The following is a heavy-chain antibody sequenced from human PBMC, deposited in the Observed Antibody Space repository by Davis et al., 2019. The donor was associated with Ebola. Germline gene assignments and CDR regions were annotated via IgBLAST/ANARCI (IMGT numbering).Heavy chain of an antibody. CDR2: ISYDGSNK. CDR3: ARDLYRWAVAGTIDY. CDR1: GFTFSSYA. V-gene: IGHV3-30-3*01. J-gene: IGHJ4*02. D-gene: IGHD6-19*01. Sequence: GESLKISCAASGFTFSSYAMHWVRQAPGKGLEWVAVISYDGSNKYYADSVKGRFTISRDNSKNTLYLQMNSLRDEDTAVYYCARDLYRWAVAGTIDYWGQGTLVTVSS.